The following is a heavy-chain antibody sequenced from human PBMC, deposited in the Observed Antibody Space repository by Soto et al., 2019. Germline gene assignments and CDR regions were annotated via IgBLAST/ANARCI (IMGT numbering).Heavy chain of an antibody. CDR2: IIPIFGTA. CDR3: ARAFRPGYDFRGGISARPSNGMDV. V-gene: IGHV1-69*06. J-gene: IGHJ6*02. D-gene: IGHD3-3*01. Sequence: SVKVSCKASGGTFSSYAISWVRQAPGQGLEWMGGIIPIFGTANNAQKFQGRVTITADKPTSTAYIELSSRQAEDTAVYYSARAFRPGYDFRGGISARPSNGMDVWGQGTTVTVSS. CDR1: GGTFSSYA.